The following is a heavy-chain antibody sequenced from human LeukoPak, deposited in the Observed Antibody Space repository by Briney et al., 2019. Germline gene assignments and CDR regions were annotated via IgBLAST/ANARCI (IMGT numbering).Heavy chain of an antibody. V-gene: IGHV4-39*01. D-gene: IGHD1-26*01. Sequence: PSETLSLTCTVSGVSIGSGIYYWGWIRQPPGKGLEWIGSIYYSGSTYYNPSLKSRVTISVDTSQNHFSLKLSSVTAADTAVYYCARHRYTGSYSYFDYWGQGTLVTVSS. CDR2: IYYSGST. CDR3: ARHRYTGSYSYFDY. J-gene: IGHJ4*02. CDR1: GVSIGSGIYY.